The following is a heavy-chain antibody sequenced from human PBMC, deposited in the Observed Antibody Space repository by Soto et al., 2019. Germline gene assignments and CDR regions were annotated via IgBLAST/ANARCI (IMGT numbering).Heavy chain of an antibody. Sequence: EVPLVESGGGLVQPGGSLRLSCAASRFTFNTYEMNWVRQAPGKGLEWVSYISSSGSTTYYADSVKGRFTISRDNAKNSLYLQMSSLRAEDTSIYYCATRSGGGGAFDIWGQGTMVTVSS. CDR2: ISSSGSTT. CDR1: RFTFNTYE. CDR3: ATRSGGGGAFDI. D-gene: IGHD3-10*01. J-gene: IGHJ3*02. V-gene: IGHV3-48*03.